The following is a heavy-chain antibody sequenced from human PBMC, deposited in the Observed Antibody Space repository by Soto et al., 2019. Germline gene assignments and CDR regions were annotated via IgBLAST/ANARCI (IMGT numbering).Heavy chain of an antibody. V-gene: IGHV4-61*01. J-gene: IGHJ6*02. Sequence: SETLSLTCAVAGGSFSSGSYYWSWIRQPPGKGLEWIGYIYYSGSTNYNPSLKSRVTLTVDTPKNQFYLKLSSVTAADTAVYYCARIPYYYYYGMDVWGQGTTVTVSS. CDR2: IYYSGST. CDR1: GGSFSSGSYY. CDR3: ARIPYYYYYGMDV.